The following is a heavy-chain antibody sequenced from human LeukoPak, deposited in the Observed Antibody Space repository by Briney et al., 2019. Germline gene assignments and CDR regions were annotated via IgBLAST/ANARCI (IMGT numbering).Heavy chain of an antibody. D-gene: IGHD5-12*01. Sequence: ASVKVSCKASGYSFTSYGISWVRQAPGQGLEWMGWINANNGNTNYARKFQGRVTLTTDTSTSTAYMEMPSLRSDDTAVFYCARGLGSVVATVSDWGQGTLVTVSS. J-gene: IGHJ4*02. CDR1: GYSFTSYG. CDR3: ARGLGSVVATVSD. V-gene: IGHV1-18*01. CDR2: INANNGNT.